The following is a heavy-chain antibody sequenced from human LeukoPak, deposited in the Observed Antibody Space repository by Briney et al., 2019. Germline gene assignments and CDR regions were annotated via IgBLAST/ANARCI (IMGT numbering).Heavy chain of an antibody. D-gene: IGHD5-12*01. CDR1: GGSITSSNYY. J-gene: IGHJ4*02. Sequence: SSETLSLTCTVSGGSITSSNYYWGWIRQPPGKGLEWIGYIYYSGSTYYNPSLKSRVTISVDTSKNQFSLKLSSVTAADTAVYYCARGGDSLDYWGQGTLVTVSS. CDR3: ARGGDSLDY. CDR2: IYYSGST. V-gene: IGHV4-39*07.